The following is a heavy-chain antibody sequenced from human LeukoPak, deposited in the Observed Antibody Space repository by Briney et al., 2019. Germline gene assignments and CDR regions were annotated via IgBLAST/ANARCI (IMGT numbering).Heavy chain of an antibody. CDR1: GFTFSSYA. Sequence: GESLKISCAASGFTFSSYAMSWVRQAPGKGLEWVSAISGSGGSTYYADSVKGRFTISRDNSKNTLYLQMNSLRAEDTAVYYCAKVANYYGSGSPQGYWGQGTLVTVSS. V-gene: IGHV3-23*01. D-gene: IGHD3-10*01. J-gene: IGHJ4*02. CDR2: ISGSGGST. CDR3: AKVANYYGSGSPQGY.